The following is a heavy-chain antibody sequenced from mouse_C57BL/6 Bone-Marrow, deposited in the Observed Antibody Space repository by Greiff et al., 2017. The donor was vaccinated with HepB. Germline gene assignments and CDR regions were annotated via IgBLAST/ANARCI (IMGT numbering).Heavy chain of an antibody. CDR1: GFSLTSYG. D-gene: IGHD1-1*01. Sequence: QVQLQQSGPGLVQPSQSLSITCTVSGFSLTSYGVHWVRQSPGKGLEWLGVIWRGGSTDYNAAFMSRLSITKDNSKSQVFFKMNSLQADDTAIYYCAKTNHYYGSSYDWFAYWGQGTLVTVSA. J-gene: IGHJ3*01. CDR3: AKTNHYYGSSYDWFAY. V-gene: IGHV2-5*01. CDR2: IWRGGST.